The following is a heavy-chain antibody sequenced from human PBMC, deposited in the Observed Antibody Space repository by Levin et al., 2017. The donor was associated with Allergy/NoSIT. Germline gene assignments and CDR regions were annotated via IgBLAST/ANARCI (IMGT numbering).Heavy chain of an antibody. CDR2: ISYGGAT. J-gene: IGHJ6*03. D-gene: IGHD3-10*01. V-gene: IGHV4-59*02. CDR1: GASVSQYY. CDR3: SRVLGSSGGPLPYYSYFYMDV. Sequence: NASETLSLTCAVSGASVSQYYWSWIRQPPWGGLEWLGFISYGGATKYTPSLKSRLTMSIDTSKNQFSLSLRSMTAADTAVYFCSRVLGSSGGPLPYYSYFYMDVWGKGTTVTASS.